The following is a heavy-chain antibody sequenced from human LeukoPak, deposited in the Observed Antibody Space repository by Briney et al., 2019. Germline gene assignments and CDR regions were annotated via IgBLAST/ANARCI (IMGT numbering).Heavy chain of an antibody. CDR1: GGFTFSRYA. CDR3: ARGSLWFGEPNIDY. D-gene: IGHD3-10*01. J-gene: IGHJ4*02. V-gene: IGHV3-64*01. Sequence: GGTLRLSCAASGGFTFSRYAMHWVRQAPGKRLEYVSGISDNGGSTFHAKSVKGRFSISRDNSKNTLYLQLGSLRSDDTAVYYCARGSLWFGEPNIDYWGQGALVTVSS. CDR2: ISDNGGST.